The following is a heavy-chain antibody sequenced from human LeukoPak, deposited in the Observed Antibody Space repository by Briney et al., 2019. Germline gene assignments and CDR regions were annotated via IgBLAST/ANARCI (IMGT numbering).Heavy chain of an antibody. CDR1: GFTFSSYA. J-gene: IGHJ4*02. CDR3: AKDPGYCSGGSCYPYVDY. Sequence: GGSLRLSCAASGFTFSSYAMSWVRQAPGKGLEWVSAISGSGGSTYYADSVKGRFTISRDNSKNTLYLQMNSLRAEDTAVYYRAKDPGYCSGGSCYPYVDYWGQGTLVTVSS. D-gene: IGHD2-15*01. V-gene: IGHV3-23*01. CDR2: ISGSGGST.